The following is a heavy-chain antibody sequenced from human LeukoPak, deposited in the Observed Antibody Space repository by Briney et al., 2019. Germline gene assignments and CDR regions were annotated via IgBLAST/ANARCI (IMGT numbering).Heavy chain of an antibody. CDR2: IYYSGST. J-gene: IGHJ4*02. CDR3: ARSWRRHGLDC. V-gene: IGHV4-30-4*08. D-gene: IGHD3-3*01. Sequence: SATLSLTCTVSGGSISSGDYYWSWIRQPPGKGLEWIGYIYYSGSTYYNPSLKSRVTISVDTSKNQFSLKLSSVTAADTAVYYCARSWRRHGLDCWGQGTLVTVSS. CDR1: GGSISSGDYY.